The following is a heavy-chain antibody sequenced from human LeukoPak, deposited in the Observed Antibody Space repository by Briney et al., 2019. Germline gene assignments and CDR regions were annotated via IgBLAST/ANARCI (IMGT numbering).Heavy chain of an antibody. CDR3: ARGSPNSYYGMDV. CDR1: GFTFSSYS. CDR2: ISSSSSYI. V-gene: IGHV3-21*01. J-gene: IGHJ6*02. Sequence: GGSPRLSCAASGFTFSSYSMNWVRQAPGKGLEWVSSISSSSSYIYYADSVKGRFTISRDNAKNSLYLQMNSLRAEDTAVYYCARGSPNSYYGMDVWGQGTTVTVSS.